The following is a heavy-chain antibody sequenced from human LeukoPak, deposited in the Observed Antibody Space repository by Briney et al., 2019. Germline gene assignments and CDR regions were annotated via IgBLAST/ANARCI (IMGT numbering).Heavy chain of an antibody. V-gene: IGHV4-59*12. J-gene: IGHJ4*02. CDR2: IYYSGST. CDR1: GGSISSYY. CDR3: ARDREQWLPPYYFDY. D-gene: IGHD3-22*01. Sequence: SETLSLTSTVSGGSISSYYWSWIRQPPGEGLEWIGYIYYSGSTNYNPSLKSRVTISVDTSKNQFSLKLSSVTAADTAVYYCARDREQWLPPYYFDYWGQGTLVTVSS.